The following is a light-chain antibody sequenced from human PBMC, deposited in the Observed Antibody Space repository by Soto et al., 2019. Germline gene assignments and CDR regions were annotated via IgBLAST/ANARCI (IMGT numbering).Light chain of an antibody. V-gene: IGKV3-20*01. CDR1: QSISSTY. CDR3: QQYGRSPPIT. Sequence: EIVLTQSPGTLSLSPGERATLSCRASQSISSTYLAWYQQKPGQAPRLLIYAGSSRATGIPDRFSGSGSGTDFTLTISRLEPEDFAVYYCQQYGRSPPITFGQGTRLEIK. J-gene: IGKJ5*01. CDR2: AGS.